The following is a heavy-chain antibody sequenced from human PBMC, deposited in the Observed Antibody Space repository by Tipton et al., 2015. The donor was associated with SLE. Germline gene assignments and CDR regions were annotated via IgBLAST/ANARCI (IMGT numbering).Heavy chain of an antibody. D-gene: IGHD6-19*01. Sequence: LSLTCFVSGASVRSTNYHWGWIRQPPGKGLEWIGNIYYDGTAYSTPSLESRVSISVDTSKNQVSLRLASVTAADTAVYYCATVRLQRDGWYPWDFWGQGTLVTV. CDR3: ATVRLQRDGWYPWDF. V-gene: IGHV4-39*07. CDR1: GASVRSTNYH. J-gene: IGHJ4*02. CDR2: IYYDGTA.